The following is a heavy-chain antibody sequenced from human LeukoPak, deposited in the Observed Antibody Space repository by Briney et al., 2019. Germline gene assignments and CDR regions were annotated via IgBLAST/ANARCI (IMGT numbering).Heavy chain of an antibody. Sequence: PGGSLRLSCVASGFTLSSSWMHWVRQAPGKGLVWVSRINSDGSSTNYADSVKGRFTISRDNAKNTMYLQMNSLRAEDTAVYYCARNPVAGMSWYFDLWGRGTLVTVSS. J-gene: IGHJ2*01. CDR1: GFTLSSSW. CDR2: INSDGSST. D-gene: IGHD6-19*01. CDR3: ARNPVAGMSWYFDL. V-gene: IGHV3-74*01.